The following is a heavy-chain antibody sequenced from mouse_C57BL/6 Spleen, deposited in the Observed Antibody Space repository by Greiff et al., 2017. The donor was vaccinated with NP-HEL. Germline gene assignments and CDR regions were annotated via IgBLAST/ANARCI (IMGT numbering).Heavy chain of an antibody. D-gene: IGHD3-2*02. CDR2: IDPSDSYT. CDR1: GYTFTSYW. CDR3: ASGASSGYGFAY. Sequence: QVQLQQPGAELVKPGASVKLSCKASGYTFTSYWMQWVKQRPGQGLEWIGEIDPSDSYTNYTQKFKGKATLTVDTSSSTAYMQLSSLTSEDSAVYYCASGASSGYGFAYWGQGTLVTVSA. V-gene: IGHV1-50*01. J-gene: IGHJ3*01.